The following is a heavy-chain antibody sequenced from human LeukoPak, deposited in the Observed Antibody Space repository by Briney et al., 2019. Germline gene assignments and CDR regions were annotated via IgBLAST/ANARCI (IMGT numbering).Heavy chain of an antibody. J-gene: IGHJ4*02. D-gene: IGHD2-8*01. Sequence: GGSLRLSCAASGFTFSSYSMNWVRQAPGKGLEWVSSISGSGSYIYYADSVKGRFTISRGNAKNSLYLQMNDLRAEDTAVYYCARDGGYCTNGVCYLDYWGQGTLVTVSS. CDR3: ARDGGYCTNGVCYLDY. V-gene: IGHV3-21*01. CDR2: ISGSGSYI. CDR1: GFTFSSYS.